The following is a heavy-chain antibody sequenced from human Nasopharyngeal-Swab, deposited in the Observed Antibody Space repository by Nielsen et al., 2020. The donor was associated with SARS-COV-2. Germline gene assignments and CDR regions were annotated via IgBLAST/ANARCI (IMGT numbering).Heavy chain of an antibody. Sequence: GESLKISCAASGFTFSSYTMHWVRQASGKGLEWVAVISYDGSNKYYADSVKGRFTISRDISKNTLYLQMNSLRAEDTAVFYCASTPLDSSGYYYAFHYWGRGTLVTVSS. D-gene: IGHD3-22*01. V-gene: IGHV3-30-3*01. CDR2: ISYDGSNK. CDR3: ASTPLDSSGYYYAFHY. CDR1: GFTFSSYT. J-gene: IGHJ4*02.